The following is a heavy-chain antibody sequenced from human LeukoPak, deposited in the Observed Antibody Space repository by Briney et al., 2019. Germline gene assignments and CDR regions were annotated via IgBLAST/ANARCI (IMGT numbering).Heavy chain of an antibody. V-gene: IGHV3-74*01. CDR3: AKDFNYYDSSGYSVYYYYGMDV. D-gene: IGHD3-22*01. CDR2: INSDGSGT. J-gene: IGHJ6*02. CDR1: GFTFSSYW. Sequence: GGSLRLSCAASGFTFSSYWMHWVRQAPGKGLVWVSRINSDGSGTVYADSVKGRFTISRDNSKNTLYLQMNSLRAEDTAVYYCAKDFNYYDSSGYSVYYYYGMDVWGQGTTVTVSS.